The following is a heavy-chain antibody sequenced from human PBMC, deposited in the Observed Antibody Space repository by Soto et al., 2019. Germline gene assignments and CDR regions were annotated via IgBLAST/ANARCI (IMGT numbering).Heavy chain of an antibody. V-gene: IGHV4-39*01. Sequence: SETLSLTCTVSGGSISSSSYYWGWIRQPPGKGLEWIGSIYYSGSTYYNPSLKSRVTISVDTSKNQFSLKLSSVTAADTAAYYCARRGDSSGYSDYILDYWGQGTLVTVSS. J-gene: IGHJ4*02. D-gene: IGHD3-22*01. CDR3: ARRGDSSGYSDYILDY. CDR1: GGSISSSSYY. CDR2: IYYSGST.